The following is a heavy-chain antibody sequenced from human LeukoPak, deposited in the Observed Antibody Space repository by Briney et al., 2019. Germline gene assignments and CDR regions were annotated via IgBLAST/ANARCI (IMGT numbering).Heavy chain of an antibody. CDR1: GFTFSSYH. CDR2: ISSSSIYT. V-gene: IGHV3-21*04. J-gene: IGHJ3*02. Sequence: PWGSLSRNGKGSGFTFSSYHLNWVGQAPGQGLEWVSSISSSSIYTHYADSVKGRITISRDNGKNSLYLQMNSLTAEDTALYYCARYALRDDAFHIWGQGTMVTVSS. CDR3: ARYALRDDAFHI.